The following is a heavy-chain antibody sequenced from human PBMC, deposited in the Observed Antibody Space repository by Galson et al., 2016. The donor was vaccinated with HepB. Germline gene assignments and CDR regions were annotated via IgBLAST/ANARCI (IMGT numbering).Heavy chain of an antibody. V-gene: IGHV3-7*03. Sequence: SLRLSCAASGFISSSYWMSWVRQAPGKGLEWVANIKQDGSEKYYMDSVKGRFTISRDNAKNSLYLQMNSLRAEDTALYYCARYGDYVGVCSWGQGTLVTVSS. J-gene: IGHJ5*02. CDR1: GFISSSYW. D-gene: IGHD4-17*01. CDR2: IKQDGSEK. CDR3: ARYGDYVGVCS.